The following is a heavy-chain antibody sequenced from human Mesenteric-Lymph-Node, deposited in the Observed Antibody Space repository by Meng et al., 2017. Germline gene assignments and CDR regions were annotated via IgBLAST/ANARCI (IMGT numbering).Heavy chain of an antibody. CDR2: IKQDGSDQ. J-gene: IGHJ4*02. D-gene: IGHD3-10*01. V-gene: IGHV3-7*01. CDR3: ARDRGYKQSDY. CDR1: GFTFSNYY. Sequence: GGSLRLSCAVSGFTFSNYYMSWVRQAPGKGLEWVANIKQDGSDQNYVDSVKGRFTVSRDNAKSSLYLQMNSLTAEDTAVYYCARDRGYKQSDYWGQGTLVTVSS.